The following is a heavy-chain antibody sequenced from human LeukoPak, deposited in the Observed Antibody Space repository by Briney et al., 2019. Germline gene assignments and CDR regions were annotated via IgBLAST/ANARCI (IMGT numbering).Heavy chain of an antibody. Sequence: GGSLRLSCAASGFTFSSYGMHWVRQAPGKGLEWVAVISYDGSNKYYADSVKGRFTISRDSSKNTLYLQMNSLRAEDTAVYYCAKADYGDYSAFDIWGQGTMVTVSS. J-gene: IGHJ3*02. CDR2: ISYDGSNK. CDR3: AKADYGDYSAFDI. CDR1: GFTFSSYG. V-gene: IGHV3-30*18. D-gene: IGHD4-17*01.